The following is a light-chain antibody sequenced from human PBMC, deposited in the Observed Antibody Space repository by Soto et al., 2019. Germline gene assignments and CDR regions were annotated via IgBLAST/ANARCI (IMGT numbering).Light chain of an antibody. CDR2: GAS. CDR3: HQYNNWPRSIT. V-gene: IGKV3-15*01. J-gene: IGKJ5*01. Sequence: EIVMTQSPATLSVSPGERATLSCRASQSVSSNLACYQRKPGQAPRLLIYGASTRATGFPAWFSGSGSGTEFTLTISSLQSEHFAVYYCHQYNNWPRSITFGQGTRLEIK. CDR1: QSVSSN.